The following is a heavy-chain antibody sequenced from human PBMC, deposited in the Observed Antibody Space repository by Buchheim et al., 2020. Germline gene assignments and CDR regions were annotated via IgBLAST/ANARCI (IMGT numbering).Heavy chain of an antibody. CDR2: IYYSETT. V-gene: IGHV4-30-4*01. D-gene: IGHD2-15*01. CDR1: GASISTGDYY. J-gene: IGHJ3*02. CDR3: ARGFPRGWQKPVDAFDI. Sequence: QVQLQESGPGLVKPSQTLSLTCTVSGASISTGDYYWSWIRQPPGKGLEWIGYIYYSETTYYNPSLKSRVTISVDTSKNQFSLKLSSVTAADTAVYYCARGFPRGWQKPVDAFDIWGQGT.